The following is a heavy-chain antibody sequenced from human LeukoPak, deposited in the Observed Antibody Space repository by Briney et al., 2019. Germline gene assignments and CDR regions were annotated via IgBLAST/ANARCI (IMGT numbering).Heavy chain of an antibody. J-gene: IGHJ4*02. D-gene: IGHD3-9*01. CDR1: GFTFGDHS. CDR3: TREIRYFDWFQADY. Sequence: GGSLRLSCTASGFTFGDHSVSWFRQAPGKGLEWVGFIRSKAYGGTAENAASVKGRFTISRDDSKSVAYLQMDSLKTEDTAVYYCTREIRYFDWFQADYWGQGTLVTVSS. CDR2: IRSKAYGGTA. V-gene: IGHV3-49*03.